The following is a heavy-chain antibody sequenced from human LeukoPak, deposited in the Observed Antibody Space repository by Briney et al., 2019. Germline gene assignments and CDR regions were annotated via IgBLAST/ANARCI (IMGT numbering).Heavy chain of an antibody. J-gene: IGHJ4*02. Sequence: GGSLRLSCAASGFTFSSYAMSWVRQAPGKGLQWVSSISSSGGSTYYADSVKGRFTISRDNSKKTMYVQMNSLRAEDTAVYYCAKRDQYSYEDYWGQGTLVTVSS. V-gene: IGHV3-23*01. D-gene: IGHD5-18*01. CDR3: AKRDQYSYEDY. CDR2: ISSSGGST. CDR1: GFTFSSYA.